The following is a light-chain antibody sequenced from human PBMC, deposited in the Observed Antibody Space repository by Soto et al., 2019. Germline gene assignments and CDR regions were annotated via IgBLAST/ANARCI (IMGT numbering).Light chain of an antibody. Sequence: EIQMTQSPYSLSASVGDRVTITCRASQSISSCLKWYQQKPGKAPKLLIYAASSLQSGVTSRFSGSGYGTEFTLTISSLQPEYFATYYCQQSYSTPLTFGGGTKVEIK. CDR2: AAS. V-gene: IGKV1-39*01. CDR3: QQSYSTPLT. CDR1: QSISSC. J-gene: IGKJ4*02.